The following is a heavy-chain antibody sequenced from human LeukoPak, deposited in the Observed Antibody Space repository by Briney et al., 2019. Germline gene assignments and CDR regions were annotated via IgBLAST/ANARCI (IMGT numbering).Heavy chain of an antibody. J-gene: IGHJ3*02. CDR3: ARHSSRYCSSTSCLDDAFDI. V-gene: IGHV5-51*01. CDR2: IYPGDSDT. CDR1: GYSFTSYW. D-gene: IGHD2-2*01. Sequence: GESLKISCKGSGYSFTSYWIGWVRQMPGKGLEWMGIIYPGDSDTRYSPSFQGQVTISADKSISTAYLQWSSLKASDTAMYYCARHSSRYCSSTSCLDDAFDIRGQGTMVTVSS.